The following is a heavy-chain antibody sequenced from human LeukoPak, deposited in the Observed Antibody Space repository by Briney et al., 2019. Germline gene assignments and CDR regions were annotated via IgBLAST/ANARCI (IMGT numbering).Heavy chain of an antibody. CDR3: AGREGTELGIPSSDWYFDL. D-gene: IGHD7-27*01. Sequence: AASVKVSCTASGYTFTGYYMHWVRQAPGQGLEWMGWINPNSGGTNYAQKFQGRVTMTRDTSISTAYMELSRLRSDDTAVYYCAGREGTELGIPSSDWYFDLWGRGTLVTVSS. V-gene: IGHV1-2*02. J-gene: IGHJ2*01. CDR2: INPNSGGT. CDR1: GYTFTGYY.